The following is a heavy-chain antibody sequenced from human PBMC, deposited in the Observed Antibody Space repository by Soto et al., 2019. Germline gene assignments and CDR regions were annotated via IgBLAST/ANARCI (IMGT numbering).Heavy chain of an antibody. CDR1: GGSISSSSYY. V-gene: IGHV4-39*01. D-gene: IGHD3-3*01. CDR2: IYYSGST. Sequence: SETLSLTCTVSGGSISSSSYYWGWIRQPPGKGLEWIGSIYYSGSTYYNPSLKSRVTISVDTSKNQFSLKLSSVTAADTAVYYCARQVDDFWSGSFDYWGQGTLVTVSS. J-gene: IGHJ4*02. CDR3: ARQVDDFWSGSFDY.